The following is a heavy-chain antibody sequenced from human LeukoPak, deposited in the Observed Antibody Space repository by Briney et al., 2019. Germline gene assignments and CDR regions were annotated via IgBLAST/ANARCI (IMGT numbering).Heavy chain of an antibody. CDR1: GGSISSYTHY. J-gene: IGHJ5*02. Sequence: SETLSLTCTVSGGSISSYTHYWGWIRQPPGRGLEWIATVYYTGGTYYNPSLKSRVTISIDTSRNHFSLKLTSVIAADTAMYYCVSNSSSSPWFDPWGQGTLVTVSS. D-gene: IGHD6-6*01. CDR2: VYYTGGT. CDR3: VSNSSSSPWFDP. V-gene: IGHV4-39*02.